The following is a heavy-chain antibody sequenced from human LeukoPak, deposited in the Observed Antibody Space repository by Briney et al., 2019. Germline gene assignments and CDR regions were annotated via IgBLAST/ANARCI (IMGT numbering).Heavy chain of an antibody. D-gene: IGHD3-10*01. CDR3: ARALLRRITMVRGAIRSWFDP. Sequence: GASVKVSCKASGYTFTSYDINWVRQATGQGLEWMGWMNPNSGNTGYAQKFQGRVTMTRNTSISTAYMELSSLRSEDTAVYYCARALLRRITMVRGAIRSWFDPWGQGTLVTVSS. CDR1: GYTFTSYD. J-gene: IGHJ5*02. V-gene: IGHV1-8*01. CDR2: MNPNSGNT.